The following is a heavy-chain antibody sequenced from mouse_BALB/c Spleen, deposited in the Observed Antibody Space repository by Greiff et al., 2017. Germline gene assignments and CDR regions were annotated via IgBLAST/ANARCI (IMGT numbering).Heavy chain of an antibody. CDR2: ISSGGSYT. V-gene: IGHV5-9-4*01. Sequence: EVKLVESGGGLVKPGGSLKLSCAASGFTFSSYAMSWVRQSPEKRLEWVAEISSGGSYTYYPDTVTGRFTISRDNAKNTLYLEMSRLRSEDTAMYYCARDGGPGFAYWGQGTLVTVSA. CDR1: GFTFSSYA. J-gene: IGHJ3*01. CDR3: ARDGGPGFAY.